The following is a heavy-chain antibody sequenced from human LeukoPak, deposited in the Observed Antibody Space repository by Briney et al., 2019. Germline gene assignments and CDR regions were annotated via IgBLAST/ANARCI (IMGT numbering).Heavy chain of an antibody. CDR2: ISYDGSNK. CDR1: GFTFSSYA. J-gene: IGHJ6*02. Sequence: GRSLRLSCAASGFTFSSYAMHWVRQAPGKGLEWVAVISYDGSNKYYADSVKGRFTISRDNSKNTLYLQMNSLRAEDTAVYYCARGKGGSYSRYGMDVWGQGTTVTVSS. V-gene: IGHV3-30-3*01. D-gene: IGHD1-26*01. CDR3: ARGKGGSYSRYGMDV.